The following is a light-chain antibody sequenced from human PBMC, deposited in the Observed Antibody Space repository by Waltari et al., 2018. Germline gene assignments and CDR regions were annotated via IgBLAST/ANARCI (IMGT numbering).Light chain of an antibody. Sequence: QSALTQPASVSGSPGQSITISCPGPSRDVGASNSVSWYQHHPGKAPNLMIYDVIKRPSGVSTRLSGSKSGDTASLTISGLQAEDEADYYCSSYTSSSTLVFGGGTKLTVL. CDR3: SSYTSSSTLV. CDR1: SRDVGASNS. V-gene: IGLV2-14*03. J-gene: IGLJ3*02. CDR2: DVI.